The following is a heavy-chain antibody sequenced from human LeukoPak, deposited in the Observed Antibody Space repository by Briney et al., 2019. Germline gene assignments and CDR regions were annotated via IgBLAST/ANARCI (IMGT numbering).Heavy chain of an antibody. Sequence: GGSLRLSCAASGVTFSNAWMSWVRQAPGKGLEWGGRIKSKTDGGTTDYAAPVKGRFTISRDDSKNTLYLQMNSLKTEDTAVYYCTTDPIYGGNYWGQGTLVTVSS. D-gene: IGHD4-23*01. CDR3: TTDPIYGGNY. CDR2: IKSKTDGGTT. V-gene: IGHV3-15*01. J-gene: IGHJ4*02. CDR1: GVTFSNAW.